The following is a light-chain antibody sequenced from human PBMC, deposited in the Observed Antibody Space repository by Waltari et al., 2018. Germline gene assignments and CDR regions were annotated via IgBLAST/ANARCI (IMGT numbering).Light chain of an antibody. CDR3: AVWDDSLIAYV. CDR1: SSNIGSNA. J-gene: IGLJ1*01. Sequence: QSVLTQPPSASGNPGRRVTISCSGSSSNIGSNAVNWFHQLPGTAPKPLLHSNNQQPSGVPDRFSASKSGTSASLAISGLQSDDEADYYCAVWDDSLIAYVFGSGTKVTVL. V-gene: IGLV1-44*01. CDR2: SNN.